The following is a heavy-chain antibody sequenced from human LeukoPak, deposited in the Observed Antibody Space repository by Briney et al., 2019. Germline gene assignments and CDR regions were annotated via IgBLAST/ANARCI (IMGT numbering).Heavy chain of an antibody. CDR3: AKGDTSGLFDH. CDR2: ITWNSVII. D-gene: IGHD3-22*01. J-gene: IGHJ4*02. CDR1: GFTFDDYA. V-gene: IGHV3-9*03. Sequence: GGSLRLSCAASGFTFDDYAMHWVRQAPGKGLEWVSGITWNSVIIAYAHSVRGRFTISRDNAKNSLYLQMNSLRAEDMALYYCAKGDTSGLFDHWGQGTLVTVSS.